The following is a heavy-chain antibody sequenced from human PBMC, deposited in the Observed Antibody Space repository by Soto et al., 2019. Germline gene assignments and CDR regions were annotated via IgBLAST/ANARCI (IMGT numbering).Heavy chain of an antibody. J-gene: IGHJ5*02. V-gene: IGHV1-69*04. CDR3: ARDQQDIVVVVAATPHWFDP. Sequence: GASVKVSCKASGGTFISYTISWVRQAPGQGLEWMGRIIPILGIANYAQKFQGRVTITADKSTSTAYMELSSLRSEDTAVYYCARDQQDIVVVVAATPHWFDPWGQGTLVTVSS. CDR1: GGTFISYT. CDR2: IIPILGIA. D-gene: IGHD2-15*01.